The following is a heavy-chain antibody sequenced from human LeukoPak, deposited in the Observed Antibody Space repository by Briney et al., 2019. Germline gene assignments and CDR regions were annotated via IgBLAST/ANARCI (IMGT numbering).Heavy chain of an antibody. CDR3: TSCGGDCYGGFDY. Sequence: GGSLRLSCAASGFSFSGSAMHWVRQASGKGLEWVGRIRSKANTYATAYAASVRGRFTISRDDSKNTAYLQMNSLKTEDTALYHCTSCGGDCYGGFDYWGQGTLVTVSS. CDR2: IRSKANTYAT. V-gene: IGHV3-73*01. D-gene: IGHD2-21*02. CDR1: GFSFSGSA. J-gene: IGHJ4*02.